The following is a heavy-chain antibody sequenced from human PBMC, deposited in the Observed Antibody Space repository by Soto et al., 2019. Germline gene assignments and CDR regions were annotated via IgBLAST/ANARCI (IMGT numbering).Heavy chain of an antibody. Sequence: PGGSLRLSCAASGFTFSSYSMNWVRQAPGKGLEWVSSISSSSSYIYYADSVKGRFTISRDNAKNSLYLQMNSLRAEDTAVYYCARGRRITMVRGNYYYYMDVWGKGTTVTVSS. V-gene: IGHV3-21*01. J-gene: IGHJ6*03. D-gene: IGHD3-10*01. CDR1: GFTFSSYS. CDR2: ISSSSSYI. CDR3: ARGRRITMVRGNYYYYMDV.